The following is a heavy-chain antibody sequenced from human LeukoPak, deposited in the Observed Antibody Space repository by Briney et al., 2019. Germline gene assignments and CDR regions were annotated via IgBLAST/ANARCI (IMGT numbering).Heavy chain of an antibody. Sequence: GESLKISCKGSGYSFTNYWIGWVRQMPGKGLEWMGIIYPGDSDTTYSPSFQGQVTISADKSISTAYLQWSSLKASDTDMYYCARHVKSYGSGSYLNYYYYMDVWGKGTTVTVSS. CDR3: ARHVKSYGSGSYLNYYYYMDV. D-gene: IGHD3-10*01. V-gene: IGHV5-51*01. CDR2: IYPGDSDT. J-gene: IGHJ6*03. CDR1: GYSFTNYW.